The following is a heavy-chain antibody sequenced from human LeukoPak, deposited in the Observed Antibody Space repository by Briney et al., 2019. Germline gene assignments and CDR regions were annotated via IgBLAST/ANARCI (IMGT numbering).Heavy chain of an antibody. D-gene: IGHD6-19*01. J-gene: IGHJ6*02. CDR1: GFTFTSYA. CDR3: AKDYSSGYYGSSDSHNGMDV. Sequence: GGSLRLSCAASGFTFTSYAMSWVRQAPGKGLEWVALISNDGSYEYIADSVKGRFTISRDNSKNTLYLQINSLTGEDTAVFFCAKDYSSGYYGSSDSHNGMDVWGQGTTVTVSS. CDR2: ISNDGSYE. V-gene: IGHV3-30*18.